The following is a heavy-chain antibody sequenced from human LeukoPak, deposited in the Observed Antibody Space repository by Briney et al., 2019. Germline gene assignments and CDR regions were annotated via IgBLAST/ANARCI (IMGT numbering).Heavy chain of an antibody. CDR1: GFTFGDYA. CDR3: TRGDYYDSSGYYSYDY. Sequence: GGSLRLSCTASGFTFGDYAMSWFRQAPGKGLEWVGFIRSKAYGGTTEYAASVKGRFTISRDDSKSIAYLQMNSLKTEDTAVYYCTRGDYYDSSGYYSYDYWGQGTLVTVSS. J-gene: IGHJ4*02. CDR2: IRSKAYGGTT. D-gene: IGHD3-22*01. V-gene: IGHV3-49*03.